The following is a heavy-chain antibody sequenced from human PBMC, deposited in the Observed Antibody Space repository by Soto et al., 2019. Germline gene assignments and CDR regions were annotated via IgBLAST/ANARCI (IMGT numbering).Heavy chain of an antibody. CDR1: GGSISSYC. CDR2: IYYSGST. V-gene: IGHV4-59*01. CDR3: ARDNQGSYYYYGMDA. D-gene: IGHD2-15*01. J-gene: IGHJ6*04. Sequence: SETLSLTCTVSGGSISSYCWSWIRQPPGKGLEWIGYIYYSGSTNYNPSLKSRVTISVDTSKNQFSLKLSSVTAADTAVYYCARDNQGSYYYYGMDAWGKGTTVTAS.